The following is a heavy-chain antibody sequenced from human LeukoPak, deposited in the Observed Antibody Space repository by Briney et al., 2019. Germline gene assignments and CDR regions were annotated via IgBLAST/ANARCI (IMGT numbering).Heavy chain of an antibody. D-gene: IGHD6-19*01. Sequence: EASVKVSCKASGYTFTCYGIRWVRQAPGQGLAWMGWINPNSGGTNYAQKFQGRVTMTRDTSISTAYMELSRLRSDDTAVYYCARMLIRTPTTFLGQQWLVEWYFDLWGRGTLVTVSS. CDR3: ARMLIRTPTTFLGQQWLVEWYFDL. CDR2: INPNSGGT. V-gene: IGHV1-2*02. CDR1: GYTFTCYG. J-gene: IGHJ2*01.